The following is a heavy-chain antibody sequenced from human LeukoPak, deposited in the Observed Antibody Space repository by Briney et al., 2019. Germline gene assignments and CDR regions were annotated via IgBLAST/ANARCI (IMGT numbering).Heavy chain of an antibody. CDR3: ARVTSSSWYFNGAFDI. CDR2: MNPNSGNT. V-gene: IGHV1-8*01. D-gene: IGHD6-13*01. CDR1: GYTFTSYD. J-gene: IGHJ3*02. Sequence: ASVKVSCKASGYTFTSYDINWVRQATGQGLEWMGWMNPNSGNTGYAQKFQGRVTMTRNTSISTAYMELSSLRSEGTAVYYCARVTSSSWYFNGAFDIWGQGTMVTVSS.